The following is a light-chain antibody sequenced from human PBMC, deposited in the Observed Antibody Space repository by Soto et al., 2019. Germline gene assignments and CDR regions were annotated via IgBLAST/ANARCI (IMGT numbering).Light chain of an antibody. V-gene: IGKV3-20*01. Sequence: EIVLTQSPGTLSLSPGKRATLSCRSSKSVSSSYLAWYQQKPGQAPRPLIYGASSRDTGIPDRFSGSGSGTEFTLTISRLEPEDFAVYYCQQYGSSPNTFGQGTKLEIK. CDR1: KSVSSSY. J-gene: IGKJ2*01. CDR3: QQYGSSPNT. CDR2: GAS.